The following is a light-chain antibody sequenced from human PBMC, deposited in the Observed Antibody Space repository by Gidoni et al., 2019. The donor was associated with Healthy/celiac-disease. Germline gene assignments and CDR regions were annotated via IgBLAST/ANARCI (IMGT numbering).Light chain of an antibody. CDR1: ALLKQY. CDR3: QSADSSYVV. J-gene: IGLJ2*01. CDR2: KDS. V-gene: IGLV3-25*03. Sequence: SYELTQPPSVSVSPGQTARITCSGDALLKQYAYWYQQKPGQAPVLVIYKDSERPSGIPERFSGSSSGTTVTLTISGVQAEDEADYYCQSADSSYVVFGGGTKLTVL.